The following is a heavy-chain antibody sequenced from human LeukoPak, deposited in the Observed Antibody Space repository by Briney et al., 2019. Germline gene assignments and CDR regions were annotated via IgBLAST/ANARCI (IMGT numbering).Heavy chain of an antibody. V-gene: IGHV3-30*18. D-gene: IGHD3-3*01. J-gene: IGHJ4*02. CDR1: GFTFSSYG. CDR2: ISYDGSNK. CDR3: AKVDGITIFEVFDY. Sequence: PGRSLRLSCAASGFTFSSYGMHWVRQAPGKGLEWVAVISYDGSNKYYADSVKGRFTISRDNSKNTLYLQMNSLRAEDTAVYYCAKVDGITIFEVFDYWGQGTLVTVSS.